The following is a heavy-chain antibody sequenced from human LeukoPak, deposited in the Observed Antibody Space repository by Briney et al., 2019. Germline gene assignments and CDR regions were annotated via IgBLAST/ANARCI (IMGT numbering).Heavy chain of an antibody. J-gene: IGHJ6*02. CDR1: GFSFSVYW. CDR2: INNDGST. V-gene: IGHV3-74*01. Sequence: GGSPRLSCASSGFSFSVYWMHWVRQAPGKGLVWVSRINNDGSTAYADSVRGRFTISRDNAKNTLYLQLNSLRLEDTAVYYCARDRYYGMDVWGQGTTVTVSS. CDR3: ARDRYYGMDV.